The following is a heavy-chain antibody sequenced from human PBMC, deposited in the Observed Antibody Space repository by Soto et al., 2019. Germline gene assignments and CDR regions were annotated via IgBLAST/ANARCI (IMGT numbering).Heavy chain of an antibody. CDR3: ARSGTFRKLDYYGMDV. CDR1: GFTFSSYA. CDR2: ISYDGSNK. Sequence: GESLKISCAASGFTFSSYAMHWVRQAPGKGLEWVAVISYDGSNKYYADSVKGRFTISRDNSKNTLYLQMNSLRAEDTAVYYCARSGTFRKLDYYGMDVWGQGTRVTVSS. J-gene: IGHJ6*02. D-gene: IGHD1-1*01. V-gene: IGHV3-30-3*01.